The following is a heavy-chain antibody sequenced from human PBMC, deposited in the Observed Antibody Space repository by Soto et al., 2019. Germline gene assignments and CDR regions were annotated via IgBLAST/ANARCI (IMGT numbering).Heavy chain of an antibody. J-gene: IGHJ5*02. CDR3: AKGGCSGGNCSPNWFDP. V-gene: IGHV3-23*01. D-gene: IGHD2-15*01. CDR2: LSGSGVNT. CDR1: GFSFSSHA. Sequence: EVQLLESGGGLEQPGGSLRLSCAASGFSFSSHAMTWVRQAPGKGLEWVSSLSGSGVNTYYADSVKGRFTISRDNSKNTMYLQMNSRRAEDTAVYYCAKGGCSGGNCSPNWFDPWGQGTLVTVSS.